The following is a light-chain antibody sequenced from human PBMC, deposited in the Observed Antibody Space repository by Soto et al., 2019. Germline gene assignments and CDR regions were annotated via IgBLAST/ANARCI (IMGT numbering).Light chain of an antibody. V-gene: IGKV3-15*01. CDR1: QSVSSN. Sequence: EIVMTHSPATLSVSPGERATLSCRASQSVSSNLAWYQQKPGQAPRLLIYGASTRATGIPARFSGSGSGTEFTLTISSPQSEDFAVYYCQQYNIWTFGQGTKVEIK. CDR2: GAS. CDR3: QQYNIWT. J-gene: IGKJ1*01.